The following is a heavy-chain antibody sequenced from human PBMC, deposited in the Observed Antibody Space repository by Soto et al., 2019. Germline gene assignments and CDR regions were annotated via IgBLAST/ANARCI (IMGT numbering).Heavy chain of an antibody. V-gene: IGHV4-39*01. J-gene: IGHJ5*02. Sequence: SETLSLTCTVSGGSISSSSYYWGWIRQPPGKGLEWIGSIYYSGSTYYNPSLKSRVTISVDTSKNQFSLKLSSVTAADTAVYYCARQMVAATDWFDHWGQGTLVPVSS. CDR3: ARQMVAATDWFDH. CDR1: GGSISSSSYY. D-gene: IGHD2-15*01. CDR2: IYYSGST.